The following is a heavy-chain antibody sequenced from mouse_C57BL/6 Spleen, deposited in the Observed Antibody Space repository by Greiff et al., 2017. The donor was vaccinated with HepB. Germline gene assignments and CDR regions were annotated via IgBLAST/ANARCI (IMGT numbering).Heavy chain of an antibody. CDR3: ARDQAVYDYDVWFAY. V-gene: IGHV5-4*01. Sequence: EVQLVESGGGLVKPGGSLKLSCAASGFTFSSYAMSWVRQTPEKRLEWVATISDGGSYTYYPDNVKGRFTIARDNAKNNLYLQMSHLKSEDTAMYYCARDQAVYDYDVWFAYWGQGTLVTVSA. J-gene: IGHJ3*01. CDR2: ISDGGSYT. D-gene: IGHD2-4*01. CDR1: GFTFSSYA.